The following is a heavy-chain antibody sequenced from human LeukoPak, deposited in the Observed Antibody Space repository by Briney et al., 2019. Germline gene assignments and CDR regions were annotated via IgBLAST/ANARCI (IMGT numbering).Heavy chain of an antibody. CDR3: ARDKDGSGSYYFDY. CDR2: INPNSGGT. V-gene: IGHV1-2*02. CDR1: GYTFTGYY. Sequence: ASVKVSCKASGYTFTGYYMHWVRQAPGQGLEWMGWINPNSGGTNYAQKFQGRVTMTRDTSISTAYMELSRLRSDDTAVYYCARDKDGSGSYYFDYWGQGTLVTVSS. J-gene: IGHJ4*02. D-gene: IGHD3-10*01.